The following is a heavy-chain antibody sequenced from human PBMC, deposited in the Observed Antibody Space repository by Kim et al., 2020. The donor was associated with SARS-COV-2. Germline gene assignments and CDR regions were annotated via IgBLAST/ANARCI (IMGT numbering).Heavy chain of an antibody. CDR2: NN. J-gene: IGHJ4*02. Sequence: NNTYALSVQSRITLNTDTSTNRFSLQLTSVTPEDTAVYYCARGWLRPGFDYWGQGTLVTVSS. V-gene: IGHV6-1*01. D-gene: IGHD5-12*01. CDR3: ARGWLRPGFDY.